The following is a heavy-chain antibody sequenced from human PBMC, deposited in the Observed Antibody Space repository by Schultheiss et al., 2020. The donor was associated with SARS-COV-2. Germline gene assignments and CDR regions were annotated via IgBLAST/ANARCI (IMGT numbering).Heavy chain of an antibody. CDR2: INPNSGGT. CDR3: ARELWEGGYGDYVNYYYGMDV. V-gene: IGHV1-2*04. D-gene: IGHD4-17*01. Sequence: ASVKVSCKASGGTLSSYAISWVRQAPGQGLEWMGWINPNSGGTNYAQKFQGWVTMTRDTSISTAYMELSSLRSEDTAVYYCARELWEGGYGDYVNYYYGMDVWGQGTTVTVSS. CDR1: GGTLSSYA. J-gene: IGHJ6*02.